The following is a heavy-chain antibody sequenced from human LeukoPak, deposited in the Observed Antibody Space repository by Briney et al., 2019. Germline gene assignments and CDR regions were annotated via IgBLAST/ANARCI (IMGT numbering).Heavy chain of an antibody. CDR2: TYYSGST. CDR1: GGSISSGGHY. J-gene: IGHJ5*02. V-gene: IGHV4-31*03. CDR3: ARDSGDWFDP. Sequence: SETLSLTCTDSGGSISSGGHYWSWIRQHPGKGLEWIGYTYYSGSTYYTPSLKSRVTISVDTSKNQFSLKLNSVTAADTAVYYCARDSGDWFDPWGQGTLVTVSS.